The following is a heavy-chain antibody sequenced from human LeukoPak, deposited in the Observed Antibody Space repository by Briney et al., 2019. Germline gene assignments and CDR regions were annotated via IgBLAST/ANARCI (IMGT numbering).Heavy chain of an antibody. CDR2: IKSKTDGGTT. CDR3: TTVDYDYVWGSYRPIDY. J-gene: IGHJ4*02. V-gene: IGHV3-15*01. D-gene: IGHD3-16*02. CDR1: GFTFSNAW. Sequence: GGSLRLSCAASGFTFSNAWTSWVRQAPGKGLEWVGRIKSKTDGGTTDYAAPVKGRFTISRDDSKNTLYLQMNSLKTEDTAVYYCTTVDYDYVWGSYRPIDYWGQGTLVTVSS.